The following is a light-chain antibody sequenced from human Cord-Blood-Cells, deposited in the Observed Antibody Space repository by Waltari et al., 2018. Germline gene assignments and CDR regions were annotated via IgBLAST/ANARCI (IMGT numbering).Light chain of an antibody. J-gene: IGKJ1*01. Sequence: AIQMTQSPSSLSASLGGRVTITCRASQGIRNDLGWYQQKPGKAPKLLIYAASSLQSGVPSRFSGSGSGTDFTLTISSLQPEDFATYYCLQDYNYPWTFGQGTKVEIK. V-gene: IGKV1-6*01. CDR2: AAS. CDR3: LQDYNYPWT. CDR1: QGIRND.